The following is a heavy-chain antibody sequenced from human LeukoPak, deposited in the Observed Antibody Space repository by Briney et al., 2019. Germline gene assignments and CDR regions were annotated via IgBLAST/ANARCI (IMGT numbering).Heavy chain of an antibody. CDR2: IPYDGSNK. CDR1: GFTFTTYG. CDR3: AKDGRTYYYDSSGYYFDY. Sequence: PGRSLRLSCAASGFTFTTYGMHWVRQAPGKGLEWVAVIPYDGSNKYYADSVKGRFTISRDNSKNTLYLQMNSLRGDDTAVYYCAKDGRTYYYDSSGYYFDYWGQGTLVTVSS. D-gene: IGHD3-22*01. V-gene: IGHV3-30*18. J-gene: IGHJ4*02.